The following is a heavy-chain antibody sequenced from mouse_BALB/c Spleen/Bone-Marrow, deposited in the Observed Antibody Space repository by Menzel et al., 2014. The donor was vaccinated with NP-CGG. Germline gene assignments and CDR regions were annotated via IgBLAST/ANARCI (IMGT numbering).Heavy chain of an antibody. CDR2: INPYNDGT. J-gene: IGHJ1*01. V-gene: IGHV1-14*01. D-gene: IGHD2-2*01. CDR3: ARSLYGYDWYFDV. Sequence: EVKLQESGPELVKPGASVKMSCKASGYTFTSYVMHWVKQKPGQGLEWIGNINPYNDGTKYNEKFKGKATLTSDKSSSTAFMEPSSLTSEDSAVYYCARSLYGYDWYFDVWGAGTTVTVSS. CDR1: GYTFTSYV.